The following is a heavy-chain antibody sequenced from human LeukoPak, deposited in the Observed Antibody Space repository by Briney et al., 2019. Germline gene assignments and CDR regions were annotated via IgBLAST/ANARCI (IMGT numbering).Heavy chain of an antibody. J-gene: IGHJ6*02. V-gene: IGHV1-69*04. CDR2: IIPILGIA. CDR3: ARVESSGWYGGPGGPGPSYGMDV. CDR1: GGTFSSYA. Sequence: ASVKVSCKASGGTFSSYAISWVRQAPGQGLEWMGRIIPILGIANYAQKFQGRVTITADKSTSTAYMELSSLRSEDTAVYYCARVESSGWYGGPGGPGPSYGMDVWGQGTTVTVSS. D-gene: IGHD6-19*01.